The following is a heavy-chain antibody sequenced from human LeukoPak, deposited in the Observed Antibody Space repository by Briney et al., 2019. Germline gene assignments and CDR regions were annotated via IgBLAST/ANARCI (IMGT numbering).Heavy chain of an antibody. Sequence: PSETLSLTCTASDDSISRDFWTWIRQPPGKGLEWVGYIRYSSRTAYNPSLKSRSTISIQTSKNQFSLKLTSVTAADTAIYYGARLPDVSGGPFDYWGQGILVTVSS. CDR3: ARLPDVSGGPFDY. D-gene: IGHD6-19*01. CDR2: IRYSSRT. J-gene: IGHJ4*02. CDR1: DDSISRDF. V-gene: IGHV4-59*01.